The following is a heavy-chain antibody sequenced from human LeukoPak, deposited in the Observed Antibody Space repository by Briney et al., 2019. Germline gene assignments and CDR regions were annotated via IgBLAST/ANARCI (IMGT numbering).Heavy chain of an antibody. V-gene: IGHV4-39*07. Sequence: SETLSLTCAVSGGSVNSVTYYWAWVRQPPGKGLEWIGSIYHSGSTYYNPSLKSRVTISVDTSKHQFSLKLSSVTAADTAVYYCAKSAGGYYYYYMDVWGKGTTVTVS. CDR2: IYHSGST. CDR1: GGSVNSVTYY. J-gene: IGHJ6*03. CDR3: AKSAGGYYYYYMDV. D-gene: IGHD3-10*01.